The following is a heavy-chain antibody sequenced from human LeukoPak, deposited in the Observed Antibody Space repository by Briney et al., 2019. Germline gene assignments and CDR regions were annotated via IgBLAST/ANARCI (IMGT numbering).Heavy chain of an antibody. J-gene: IGHJ4*02. V-gene: IGHV1-18*01. CDR3: ARGSGYSYGYGPFDY. D-gene: IGHD5-18*01. CDR1: GYTFTSYG. Sequence: ASVKVSCKASGYTFTSYGISWVRQAPGQGLEWMGWISAYNGNTNYAQKFQGRVTMTRDMSTSTAYMELSSLRSEDTAVYYCARGSGYSYGYGPFDYWGQGTLVTVSS. CDR2: ISAYNGNT.